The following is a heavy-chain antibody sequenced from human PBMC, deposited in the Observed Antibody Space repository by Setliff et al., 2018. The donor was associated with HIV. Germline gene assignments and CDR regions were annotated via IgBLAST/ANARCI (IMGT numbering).Heavy chain of an antibody. CDR1: GYTFTSYY. CDR3: ATFLRFLDWLPVTY. Sequence: ASVKVSCKASGYTFTSYYMHWVRQAPGQGLEWMGIISPSDGSTNYAQKFQGRVTMTEDTSTDRAYMELSSLTSEDTAVYYCATFLRFLDWLPVTYWGQGTLVTVSS. CDR2: ISPSDGST. D-gene: IGHD3-3*01. V-gene: IGHV1-46*01. J-gene: IGHJ4*02.